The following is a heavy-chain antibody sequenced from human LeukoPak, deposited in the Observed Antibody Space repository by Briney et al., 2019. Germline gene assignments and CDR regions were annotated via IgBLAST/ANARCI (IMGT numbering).Heavy chain of an antibody. D-gene: IGHD3-3*01. V-gene: IGHV4-59*08. Sequence: SETLSLTCTVSGGSISSYYWSWIRQPPGKGLEWIGYIYYSGSTNYNPSLKSRVTISVDTSKNQFSLKLSSVTAADTAVYYCARGYYDFWSGYFFDYWGQGTLVTVSS. J-gene: IGHJ4*02. CDR2: IYYSGST. CDR3: ARGYYDFWSGYFFDY. CDR1: GGSISSYY.